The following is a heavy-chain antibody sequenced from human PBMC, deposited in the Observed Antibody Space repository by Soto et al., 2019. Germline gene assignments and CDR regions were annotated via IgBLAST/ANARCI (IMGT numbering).Heavy chain of an antibody. CDR1: GGTFSSYA. J-gene: IGHJ4*02. V-gene: IGHV1-69*13. D-gene: IGHD3-22*01. CDR2: IIPIFGTA. CDR3: ARDGVGDYYDSIGYYYYYFDY. Sequence: SVKVSCKASGGTFSSYAISWVRQAPGQGLEWMGGIIPIFGTANYAQKFQGRVTITADESTSTAYMELSSLRSEDTAVYYCARDGVGDYYDSIGYYYYYFDYWGQGTLVTVSS.